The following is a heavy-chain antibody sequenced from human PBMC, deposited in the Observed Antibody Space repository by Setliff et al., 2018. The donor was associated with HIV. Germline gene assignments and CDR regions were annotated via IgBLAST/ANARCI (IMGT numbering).Heavy chain of an antibody. Sequence: ASVKVSCKASGYTFTSYDINWVRQATGRGLEWMGWMNPNSGNTGSAQKFQGRVTMTRNTSISTAYMELSSLRSEDTAVYYCARVPSRWFGELLYLQAFDHWGQGTLVTVPQ. V-gene: IGHV1-8*02. J-gene: IGHJ4*02. CDR1: GYTFTSYD. CDR3: ARVPSRWFGELLYLQAFDH. CDR2: MNPNSGNT. D-gene: IGHD3-10*01.